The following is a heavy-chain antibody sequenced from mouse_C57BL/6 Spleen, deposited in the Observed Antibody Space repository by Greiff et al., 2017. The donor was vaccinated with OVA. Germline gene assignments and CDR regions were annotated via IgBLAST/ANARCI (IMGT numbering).Heavy chain of an antibody. V-gene: IGHV1-61*01. CDR2: IYPSDSET. CDR1: GYTFTSYW. CDR3: ARRDYYVDY. J-gene: IGHJ2*01. Sequence: VKLQQPGAELVRPGSSVKLSCKASGYTFTSYWMDWVKQRPGQGLEWIGNIYPSDSETHYNQKFKDKATLTVDKSSSTAYMQLSSLTSEDSAVYYCARRDYYVDYWGQGTTLTVSS.